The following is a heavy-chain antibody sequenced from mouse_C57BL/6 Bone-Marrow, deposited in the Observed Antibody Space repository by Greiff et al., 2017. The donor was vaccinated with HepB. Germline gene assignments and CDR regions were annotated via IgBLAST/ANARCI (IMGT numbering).Heavy chain of an antibody. V-gene: IGHV5-9-1*02. D-gene: IGHD1-1*01. CDR3: TRDLYGPYAMDY. Sequence: DVMLVESGEGLVKPGGSLKLSCAASGFTFSSYAMSWVRQTPEKRLEWVAYISSGGDYIYYADTVKGRFTISRDNARNTLYLQMSSLKSEDTAMYYCTRDLYGPYAMDYWGQGTSVTVSS. J-gene: IGHJ4*01. CDR1: GFTFSSYA. CDR2: ISSGGDYI.